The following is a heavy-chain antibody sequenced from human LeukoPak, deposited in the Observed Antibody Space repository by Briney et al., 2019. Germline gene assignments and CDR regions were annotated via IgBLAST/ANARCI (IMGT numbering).Heavy chain of an antibody. D-gene: IGHD3-22*01. V-gene: IGHV1-2*02. CDR2: VNPNSGGI. CDR3: ARDYYYDSSGYGNWFDP. Sequence: ASVKVSCKASGYTFTDDYVHWVRQAPGQGLEWMGWVNPNSGGINYAQKFQGRVTMTRDTSISTAYMELSRLRSDDTAVYYCARDYYYDSSGYGNWFDPWGQGTLVTVSS. CDR1: GYTFTDDY. J-gene: IGHJ5*02.